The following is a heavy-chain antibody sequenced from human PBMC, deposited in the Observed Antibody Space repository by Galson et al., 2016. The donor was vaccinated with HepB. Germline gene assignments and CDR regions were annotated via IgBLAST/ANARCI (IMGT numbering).Heavy chain of an antibody. CDR1: GFTFRSYG. D-gene: IGHD3-10*01. J-gene: IGHJ6*02. V-gene: IGHV3-23*01. Sequence: SLSLSCAASGFTFRSYGMNWVRQAPGKGLEWVSGISGSGGGAYYGDAVKGRFTISRDKSKDTLHLQIHSLRAEYTAVYYCAKEGRLGDGLDVWGQGTTVTVSS. CDR2: ISGSGGGA. CDR3: AKEGRLGDGLDV.